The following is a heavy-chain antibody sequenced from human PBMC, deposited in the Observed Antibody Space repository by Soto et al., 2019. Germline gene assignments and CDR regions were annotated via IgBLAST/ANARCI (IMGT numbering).Heavy chain of an antibody. J-gene: IGHJ6*02. V-gene: IGHV4-59*01. D-gene: IGHD5-18*01. CDR1: GGSISSYY. CDR3: ARDKSYGSELDYYYGMDV. Sequence: SETLSLTCAVSGGSISSYYWSWIRQPPGKGLEWIGYIYYSGSTNYNPSLKSRVTISVDTSKNQFSLKLSSVTAADTAVYYCARDKSYGSELDYYYGMDVWGQGTTVTVSS. CDR2: IYYSGST.